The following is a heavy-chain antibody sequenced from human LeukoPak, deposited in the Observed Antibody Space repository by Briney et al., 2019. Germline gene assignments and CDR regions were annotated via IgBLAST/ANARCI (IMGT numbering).Heavy chain of an antibody. CDR2: IYTSGST. CDR1: GGSISSGSYY. CDR3: ARDQLGGWIDV. V-gene: IGHV4-61*02. J-gene: IGHJ6*04. Sequence: PSETLSLTCTVSGGSISSGSYYWTWIRQPAGKGLEWIGRIYTSGSTNCNPSLKSRVTISVDTSKNQFSLNLSSVTAADTAVYYCARDQLGGWIDVWGKGTTVTVSS. D-gene: IGHD5-12*01.